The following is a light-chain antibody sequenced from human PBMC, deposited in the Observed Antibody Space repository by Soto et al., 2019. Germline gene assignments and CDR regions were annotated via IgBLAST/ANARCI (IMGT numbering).Light chain of an antibody. CDR2: DVS. J-gene: IGLJ1*01. Sequence: QSVLTQPASVSGSPGQSITISCTGTGSDVGGYNYVSWYQQHPGKAPKLMIYDVSSRPSGVSNRFSGAKSGNTASLTISGLQTEDEADYYCSSYTSSSTPYVFGTGTKLTVL. CDR1: GSDVGGYNY. CDR3: SSYTSSSTPYV. V-gene: IGLV2-14*01.